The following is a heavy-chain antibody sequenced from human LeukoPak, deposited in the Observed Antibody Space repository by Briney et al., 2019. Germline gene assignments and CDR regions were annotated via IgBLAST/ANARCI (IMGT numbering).Heavy chain of an antibody. CDR2: ISYDGSNK. CDR3: ARAGYSRPFDY. D-gene: IGHD6-13*01. V-gene: IGHV3-30*04. J-gene: IGHJ4*02. Sequence: GGSLRLSCAASGFTFSSYAMHWVRQAPGKGLEWVAVISYDGSNKYYADSVKGRFTISRDNSKNTLYLRMNSLRAEDTAVYYCARAGYSRPFDYWGQGTLVTVSS. CDR1: GFTFSSYA.